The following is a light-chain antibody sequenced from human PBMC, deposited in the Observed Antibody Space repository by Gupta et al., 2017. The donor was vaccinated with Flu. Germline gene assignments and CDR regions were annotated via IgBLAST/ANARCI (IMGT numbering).Light chain of an antibody. J-gene: IGLJ1*01. CDR1: SSDVGTYNR. CDR3: SSYTSSYTFV. V-gene: IGLV2-18*02. CDR2: EVS. Sequence: SVTISCTGTSSDVGTYNRVSWYQQPPGTAPNLIIYEVSNRPAGVPDRFSGSKSGHTASLTISGLQGEDEADYYCSSYTSSYTFVFGTGTKVTVL.